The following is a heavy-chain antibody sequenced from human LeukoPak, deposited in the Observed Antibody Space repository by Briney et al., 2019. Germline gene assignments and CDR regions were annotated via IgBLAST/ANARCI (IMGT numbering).Heavy chain of an antibody. D-gene: IGHD1-26*01. CDR1: GGSISSYY. J-gene: IGHJ5*02. CDR3: ARVGREWERWWFDP. Sequence: PSETLSLTCTVSGGSISSYYWSWIRQPAGKGLEWIGRIYTSGSTNYNPSLKSRVTMSVDTSKNQFSLKLSSVTAADTAVYYCARVGREWERWWFDPWGQGTLVTVSS. CDR2: IYTSGST. V-gene: IGHV4-4*07.